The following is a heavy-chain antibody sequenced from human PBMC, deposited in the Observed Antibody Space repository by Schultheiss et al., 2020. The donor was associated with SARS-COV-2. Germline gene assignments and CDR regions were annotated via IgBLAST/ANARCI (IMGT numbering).Heavy chain of an antibody. Sequence: GGSLRLSCKASAYTFTRYYIHWVRRAPGQGLEWMGIINPSGGSTSYAPNFQGRITMTSDTSTSTVYMELGSLSSEDTAVYYCARRDCSGSSCFFVYWGQGTLVTVSS. CDR3: ARRDCSGSSCFFVY. CDR2: INPSGGST. J-gene: IGHJ4*02. CDR1: AYTFTRYY. D-gene: IGHD2-15*01. V-gene: IGHV1-46*01.